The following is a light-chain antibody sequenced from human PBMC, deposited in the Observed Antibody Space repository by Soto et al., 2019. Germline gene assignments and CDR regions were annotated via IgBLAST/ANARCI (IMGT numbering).Light chain of an antibody. V-gene: IGKV1-5*03. J-gene: IGKJ1*01. CDR1: QTISSW. CDR2: KAS. CDR3: QHSNSYSEA. Sequence: DIQMTQSPSTLSGSVGDRVTITCRASQTISSWLAWYQQKPGKAPKLLIYKASTLNSGVPSRCSGSGSGTEFTLTISSLQPEDFAPYCCQHSNSYSEAFGQGTKVEL.